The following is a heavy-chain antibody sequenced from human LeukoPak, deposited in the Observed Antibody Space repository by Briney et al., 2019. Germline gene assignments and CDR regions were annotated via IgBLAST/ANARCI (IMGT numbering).Heavy chain of an antibody. V-gene: IGHV4-59*01. CDR2: IYYSGST. CDR3: ALATKDYYYYYGMDV. Sequence: SETLSLTCTVSGGSISRYYWSWIRQPPGKGLEWIGYIYYSGSTNYNPSLKSRVTISVDTSKNQFSLKLSSVTAADTAVYYCALATKDYYYYYGMDVWGQGTTVTVSS. J-gene: IGHJ6*02. CDR1: GGSISRYY. D-gene: IGHD1/OR15-1a*01.